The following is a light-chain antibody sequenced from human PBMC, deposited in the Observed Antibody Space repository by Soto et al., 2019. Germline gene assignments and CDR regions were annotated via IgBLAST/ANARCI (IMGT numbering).Light chain of an antibody. CDR2: LGGAGIH. CDR3: ETWGSDTQV. J-gene: IGLJ2*01. V-gene: IGLV4-60*03. CDR1: SGHSSYI. Sequence: QPVLTQSSSASASLGSSVKLTCTLSSGHSSYIIAWHQQQPGKAPRYLMMLGGAGIHKKGSGIPDRFSGSSSGADRYLTISRLQSDDEADYYCETWGSDTQVFGGGTKLTVL.